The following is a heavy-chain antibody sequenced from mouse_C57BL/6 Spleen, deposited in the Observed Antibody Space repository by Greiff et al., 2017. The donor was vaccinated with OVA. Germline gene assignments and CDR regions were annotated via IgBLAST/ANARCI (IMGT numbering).Heavy chain of an antibody. CDR2: IWRGGST. V-gene: IGHV2-5*01. Sequence: QVQLKESGPGLVQPSQSLSITCTVSGFSLTSYGVHWVRQSPGKGLEWLGVIWRGGSTDYNAAFMSRLSITKDNSKSQVFFKMNSLQADDTAIYYCAKWGYDGYYGYFDVWGTGTTVTVSS. CDR3: AKWGYDGYYGYFDV. J-gene: IGHJ1*03. D-gene: IGHD2-3*01. CDR1: GFSLTSYG.